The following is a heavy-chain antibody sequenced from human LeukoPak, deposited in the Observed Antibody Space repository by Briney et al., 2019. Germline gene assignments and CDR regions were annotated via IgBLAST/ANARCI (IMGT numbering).Heavy chain of an antibody. J-gene: IGHJ3*02. CDR1: GFTFSRYW. D-gene: IGHD2-2*01. CDR2: ISSSGSYI. CDR3: AREDCSSTSCYAYAFDI. Sequence: GGSLRLSCAASGFTFSRYWMHWVRQAPGKGLEWVSSISSSGSYIYYADSVKGRFTISRDNAKKSLYLQMNSLRVEDTAVYYCAREDCSSTSCYAYAFDIWGQGTMVTVSS. V-gene: IGHV3-21*01.